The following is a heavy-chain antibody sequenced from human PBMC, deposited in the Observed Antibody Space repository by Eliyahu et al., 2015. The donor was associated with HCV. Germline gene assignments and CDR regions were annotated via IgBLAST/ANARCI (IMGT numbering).Heavy chain of an antibody. V-gene: IGHV3-30*18. CDR3: AKDVNSNYDYYFYMDV. CDR1: GFSFRSYG. Sequence: QVQLVESGGGVVQPGRSLRLSCAASGFSFRSYGMHWVRQTPGKGLEGVXVISYDGVSTYYADSVKGRFTISRDNSKNTLYLHINSLRPEDTAVFYCAKDVNSNYDYYFYMDVWGKGTAVTVSS. D-gene: IGHD5-18*01. J-gene: IGHJ6*03. CDR2: ISYDGVST.